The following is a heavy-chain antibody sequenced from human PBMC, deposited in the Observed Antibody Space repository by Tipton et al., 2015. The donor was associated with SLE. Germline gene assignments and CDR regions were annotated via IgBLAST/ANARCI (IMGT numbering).Heavy chain of an antibody. V-gene: IGHV4-4*07. Sequence: TLSLPCTVSGCSISGYYWSWIRQPAGKGLEWIGRVYSSGSTIYNPSIKSRITLSLDTSKNQFSLRVNSVTAADTAVYYCARGGGSYYDYWGQGTLVTVSS. CDR2: VYSSGST. D-gene: IGHD1-26*01. J-gene: IGHJ4*02. CDR1: GCSISGYY. CDR3: ARGGGSYYDY.